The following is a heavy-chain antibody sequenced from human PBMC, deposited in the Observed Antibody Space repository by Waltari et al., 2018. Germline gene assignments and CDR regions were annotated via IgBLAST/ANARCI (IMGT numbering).Heavy chain of an antibody. Sequence: QVQLVESGGGVVQPGGPLRLSCAASGFTFSTYGLHWVRQAPGKGLEWGGVVWDDASKEYYADSVRGRFTISKDNSKNMVDLQMDRVRVEDTAIYYCARDFWNSYGDKLIYYWGQGTLVTVSS. CDR3: ARDFWNSYGDKLIYY. V-gene: IGHV3-33*01. J-gene: IGHJ4*02. CDR1: GFTFSTYG. D-gene: IGHD4-17*01. CDR2: VWDDASKE.